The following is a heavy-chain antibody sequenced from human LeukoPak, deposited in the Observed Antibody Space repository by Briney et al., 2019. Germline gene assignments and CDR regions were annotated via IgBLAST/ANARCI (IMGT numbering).Heavy chain of an antibody. Sequence: SETLSLTCNVSGGSISRGDYYWSWIRQPPGKGLEWIGYIYHSGSTYYNPSLKSRITISVDTSKNQFSLKVTSVTAADTATYYCTTFDIVEEGGPDYWGQGTLVTVSS. D-gene: IGHD2-15*01. CDR2: IYHSGST. CDR3: TTFDIVEEGGPDY. J-gene: IGHJ4*02. V-gene: IGHV4-30-4*01. CDR1: GGSISRGDYY.